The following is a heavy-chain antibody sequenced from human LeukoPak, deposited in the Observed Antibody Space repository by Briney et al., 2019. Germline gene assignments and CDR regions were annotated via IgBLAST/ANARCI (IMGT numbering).Heavy chain of an antibody. CDR2: IYYSGST. CDR3: ARRGYSGSYGDDY. J-gene: IGHJ4*02. D-gene: IGHD1-26*01. CDR1: GGSISSSSYY. V-gene: IGHV4-39*01. Sequence: SETLSLTXTVSGGSISSSSYYWGWIRQPPGKGLEWIGSIYYSGSTYYNPSLKSRVTISVDTSKNQFSLKLSSVTAADTAVYYCARRGYSGSYGDDYWGQGTLVTVSS.